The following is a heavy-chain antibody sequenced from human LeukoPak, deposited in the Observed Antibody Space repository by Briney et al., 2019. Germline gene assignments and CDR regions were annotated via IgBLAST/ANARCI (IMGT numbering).Heavy chain of an antibody. D-gene: IGHD2-2*01. Sequence: PSETLSLTCTVSSGSVNSYYWSWIRQPPGKGLEWIGYNYYSGSTNYNPSLKSRVTISVDTSKNQFSLKLSSVTAADTAVYYCARVPAAPRLYMDVWGQGTTVIVSS. V-gene: IGHV4-59*02. CDR1: SGSVNSYY. CDR2: NYYSGST. J-gene: IGHJ6*02. CDR3: ARVPAAPRLYMDV.